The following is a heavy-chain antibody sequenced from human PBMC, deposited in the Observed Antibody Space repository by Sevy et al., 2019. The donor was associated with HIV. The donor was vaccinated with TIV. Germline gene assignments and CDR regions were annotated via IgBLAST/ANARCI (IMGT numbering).Heavy chain of an antibody. V-gene: IGHV4-4*07. D-gene: IGHD3-16*02. CDR1: GGSISSYY. Sequence: SETLSLTCTVSGGSISSYYWSWIRQPAGKGLEWIGRIYTSGSTNYNPSLKSRVTMSVDTSKNQFSLKLSSVTAADTAGYYGAGGRITFGGVIVPYYFDYWGQGTLVTVSS. J-gene: IGHJ4*02. CDR3: AGGRITFGGVIVPYYFDY. CDR2: IYTSGST.